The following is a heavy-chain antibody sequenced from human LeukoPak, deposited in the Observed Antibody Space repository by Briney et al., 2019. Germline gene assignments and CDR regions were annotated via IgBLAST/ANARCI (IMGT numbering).Heavy chain of an antibody. J-gene: IGHJ6*03. V-gene: IGHV3-48*03. CDR1: GFTFSSYE. CDR3: ARDGYHCYGSGTYFGYYYMDV. Sequence: GGSLRLSCAASGFTFSSYEMNWVRQAPGKGLEWVSYISGSGSAIYYADSVKGRFTISRDNAKNSLYLQMNSLRAEDTAVYYCARDGYHCYGSGTYFGYYYMDVWGKGTTVTISS. CDR2: ISGSGSAI. D-gene: IGHD3-10*01.